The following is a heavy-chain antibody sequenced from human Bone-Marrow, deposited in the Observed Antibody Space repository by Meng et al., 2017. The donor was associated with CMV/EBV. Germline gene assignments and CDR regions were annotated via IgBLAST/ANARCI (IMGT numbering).Heavy chain of an antibody. V-gene: IGHV3-53*01. D-gene: IGHD3-10*01. CDR2: IYSGGST. J-gene: IGHJ6*02. CDR3: ARDEMVRGVMGYGMAV. CDR1: GFTVSSNY. Sequence: GESLKISCAASGFTVSSNYMSWVRQAPGKGLEWVSVIYSGGSTYYADSVKGRFTISRDNSKNTLYLQMNSLRAEDTAVYYCARDEMVRGVMGYGMAVWGQGTTVTVAS.